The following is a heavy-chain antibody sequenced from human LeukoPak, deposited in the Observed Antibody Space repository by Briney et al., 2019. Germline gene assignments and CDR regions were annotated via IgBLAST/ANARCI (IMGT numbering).Heavy chain of an antibody. J-gene: IGHJ5*02. V-gene: IGHV4-4*02. CDR3: ASSHGSGSYSSNWFDP. CDR2: IYHSGST. D-gene: IGHD3-10*01. CDR1: GGSISSSNW. Sequence: SGTLSLTCAVSGGSISSSNWWSWVRQPPGKGLEWVGEIYHSGSTNYNPSLKSRVTISVDKSKNQFSLKLSSVTAADTAVYYCASSHGSGSYSSNWFDPWGQGTLVTVSS.